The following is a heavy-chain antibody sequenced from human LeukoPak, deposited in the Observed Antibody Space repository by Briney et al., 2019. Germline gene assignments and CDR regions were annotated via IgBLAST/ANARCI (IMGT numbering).Heavy chain of an antibody. CDR3: AREARWFGGTYYYYGMDV. Sequence: GGSLRLSCAASGFTFSSHSMNWVRQAPGKGLEWVSSISSSSSYIYYADSVKGRFTISRDNAKNSLYLQMNSLRAEDTAVYYCAREARWFGGTYYYYGMDVWGQGTTVTVSS. V-gene: IGHV3-21*01. CDR2: ISSSSSYI. CDR1: GFTFSSHS. D-gene: IGHD3-10*01. J-gene: IGHJ6*02.